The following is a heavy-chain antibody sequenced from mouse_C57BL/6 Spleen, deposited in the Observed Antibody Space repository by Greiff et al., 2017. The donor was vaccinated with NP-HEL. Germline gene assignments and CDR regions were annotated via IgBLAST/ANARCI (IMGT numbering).Heavy chain of an antibody. Sequence: EVQLQQSGPELVKPGASVKISCKASGYTFTDYYMNWVKQSHGKSLEWIGDINPNNGGTSYNQKFKGKATLTVDKSSSTAYMELRSLTSEDSAVYYCARWGYNPFDYWGQGTTLAVSS. CDR1: GYTFTDYY. V-gene: IGHV1-26*01. CDR3: ARWGYNPFDY. D-gene: IGHD1-3*01. CDR2: INPNNGGT. J-gene: IGHJ2*01.